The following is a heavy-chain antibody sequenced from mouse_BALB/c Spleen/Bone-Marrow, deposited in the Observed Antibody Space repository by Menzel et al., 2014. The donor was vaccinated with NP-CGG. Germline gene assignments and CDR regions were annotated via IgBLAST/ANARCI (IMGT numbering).Heavy chain of an antibody. J-gene: IGHJ4*01. CDR2: IRNKAYGYTT. V-gene: IGHV7-3*02. CDR3: ARFPMDY. CDR1: GFTFTDYY. Sequence: DVKLVESGGGLVQPGGSLRLSCTTSGFTFTDYYMSWVRQPPGKALEWLAFIRNKAYGYTTEYSASVRGRFTISRDNSQSILYLQMITLRAEDSATYYCARFPMDYWGQGTSVTVSS.